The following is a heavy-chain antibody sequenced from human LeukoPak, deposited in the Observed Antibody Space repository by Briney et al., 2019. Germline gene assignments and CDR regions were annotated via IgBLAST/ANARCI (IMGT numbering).Heavy chain of an antibody. CDR3: ARDGSISAAGDPY. V-gene: IGHV3-74*01. CDR1: GFTFSDYW. J-gene: IGHJ4*02. D-gene: IGHD6-13*01. CDR2: VNRDGSST. Sequence: GGSLRLSCAASGFTFSDYWMHWVRQAPGKGLVWVSRVNRDGSSTSYADSVKGRFTISRDNAKNTLSLQMNSLRAEDTAVYYCARDGSISAAGDPYWGQGTLVTVSS.